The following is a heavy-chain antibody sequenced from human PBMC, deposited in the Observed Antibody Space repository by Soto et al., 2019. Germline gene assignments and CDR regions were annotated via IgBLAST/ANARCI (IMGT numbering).Heavy chain of an antibody. CDR3: ASLPGYCSGGSCKLDY. Sequence: SVKVSCKASGGTFSSYAISWVRQAPGQGLEWMGGIIPIFGTANYAQKFQGRVTITADESTSTAYMELSSLRSEDTAVYYCASLPGYCSGGSCKLDYWGQGTLVTVSS. D-gene: IGHD2-15*01. CDR1: GGTFSSYA. J-gene: IGHJ4*02. V-gene: IGHV1-69*13. CDR2: IIPIFGTA.